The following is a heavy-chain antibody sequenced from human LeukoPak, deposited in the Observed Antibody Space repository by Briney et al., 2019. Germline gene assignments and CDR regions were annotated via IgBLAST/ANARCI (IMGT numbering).Heavy chain of an antibody. CDR1: GFTFSSYA. CDR3: ATDRGLPVAGYFDY. V-gene: IGHV3-23*01. D-gene: IGHD6-19*01. CDR2: ISGSGGST. Sequence: GGSLRLSCAASGFTFSSYAMSWVRQAPGKGLEWVSGISGSGGSTYYADSVKGRLTISRDNSKNTLYLQMNSLRAEDTALFYCATDRGLPVAGYFDYWGQGTLVTVSS. J-gene: IGHJ4*02.